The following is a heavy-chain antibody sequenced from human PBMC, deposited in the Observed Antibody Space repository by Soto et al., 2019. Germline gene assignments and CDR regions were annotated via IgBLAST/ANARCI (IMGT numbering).Heavy chain of an antibody. D-gene: IGHD3-10*01. V-gene: IGHV2-26*01. CDR2: IFSDAER. J-gene: IGHJ6*02. Sequence: SGPTLVNPTETLTLTCNVSGFSLTTGRMGVSWIRQPPGKALEWLAHIFSDAERSYSQSLQGRLTVSKVGFGSQVVLTMTNMDPVDTGTYFCVRMHADSYSSYYAMDVWGQGTKVTVYS. CDR1: GFSLTTGRMG. CDR3: VRMHADSYSSYYAMDV.